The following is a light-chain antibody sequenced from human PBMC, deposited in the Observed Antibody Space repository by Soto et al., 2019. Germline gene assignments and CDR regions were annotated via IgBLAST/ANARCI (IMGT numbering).Light chain of an antibody. V-gene: IGLV2-11*01. Sequence: QSALTQPRSVSGSRGQSVTISCTGTSSDVGGYNYVSWYQQHPGKAPKLMIYDVSKRPSGVPDRFSGSKSGNTASLTISGLQAEDEADYYCCSYAGTVVFGGGTKVTVL. CDR2: DVS. CDR3: CSYAGTVV. CDR1: SSDVGGYNY. J-gene: IGLJ2*01.